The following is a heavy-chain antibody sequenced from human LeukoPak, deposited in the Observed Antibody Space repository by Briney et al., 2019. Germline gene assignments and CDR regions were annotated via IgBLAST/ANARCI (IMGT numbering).Heavy chain of an antibody. CDR3: AREEALTGTTPPPFDY. Sequence: ASVKVSCKASGYTFTSYYMHWVRQAPGQGLEWVGIINPSGGSTSYAQKFQGRVTMTRDTSTSTVYMELSRLRSDDTAVYYCAREEALTGTTPPPFDYWGQGTLVTVSS. CDR2: INPSGGST. J-gene: IGHJ4*02. D-gene: IGHD1-20*01. V-gene: IGHV1-46*01. CDR1: GYTFTSYY.